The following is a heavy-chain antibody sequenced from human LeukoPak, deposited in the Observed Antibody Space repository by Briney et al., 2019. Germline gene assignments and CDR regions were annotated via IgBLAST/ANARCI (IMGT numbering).Heavy chain of an antibody. Sequence: GGSLRLSCAASGFTFDDYGMSWVRQAPGKGLEWVSGINWNGGSTGYADSVKGRFTISRDNAKNSLYLQMNSLRAEDTASYYCARVSRYDWAERYHFDYWGQGTLVTVSS. CDR3: ARVSRYDWAERYHFDY. D-gene: IGHD3-16*01. CDR2: INWNGGST. CDR1: GFTFDDYG. V-gene: IGHV3-20*04. J-gene: IGHJ4*02.